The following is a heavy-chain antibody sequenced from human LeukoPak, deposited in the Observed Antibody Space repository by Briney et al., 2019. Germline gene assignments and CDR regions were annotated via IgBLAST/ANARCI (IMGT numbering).Heavy chain of an antibody. J-gene: IGHJ4*02. CDR1: GGSISSSSYY. D-gene: IGHD2-2*01. CDR2: IYYSGST. V-gene: IGHV4-39*01. CDR3: ATVVPAAPFDY. Sequence: SETLSLTCTVSGGSISSSSYYWGWIRQPPGKGLEWIGSIYYSGSTYYKPSLKSRVTISVDTSKNQFSLKLSSVTAADTAVYYCATVVPAAPFDYWGQGTLVTVSS.